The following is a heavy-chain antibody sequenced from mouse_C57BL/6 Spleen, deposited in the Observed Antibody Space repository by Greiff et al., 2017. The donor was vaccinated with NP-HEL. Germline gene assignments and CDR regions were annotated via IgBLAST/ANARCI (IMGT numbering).Heavy chain of an antibody. V-gene: IGHV1-15*01. CDR3: TRGGNYTLYYAMDY. J-gene: IGHJ4*01. CDR2: IDPETGGT. D-gene: IGHD2-1*01. Sequence: QVQLQQSGAELVRPGASVTLSCKASGYTFTDYEMHWVKQTPVHGLEWIGAIDPETGGTAYNQKFKGKAILTADKSSSTAYMELRSLTSEDSAVYYCTRGGNYTLYYAMDYWGQGTSVTVSS. CDR1: GYTFTDYE.